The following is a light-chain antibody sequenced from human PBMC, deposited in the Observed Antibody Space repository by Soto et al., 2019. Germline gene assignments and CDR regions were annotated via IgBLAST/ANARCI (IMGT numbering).Light chain of an antibody. V-gene: IGLV1-47*01. Sequence: QSVLTQPPSASGTPGQRVTISCSGGSSNIGSQFVYWYHQVPGRAPKLLIYRTDQRPSGVPDRFAGSKYGASASLAISGLQSEDEGDYFCASWDDSVRWMFGGWTKLTVL. CDR3: ASWDDSVRWM. CDR1: SSNIGSQF. CDR2: RTD. J-gene: IGLJ3*02.